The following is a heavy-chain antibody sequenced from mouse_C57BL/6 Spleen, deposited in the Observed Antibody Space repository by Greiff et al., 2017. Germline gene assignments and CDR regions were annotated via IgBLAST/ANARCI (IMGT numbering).Heavy chain of an antibody. J-gene: IGHJ2*01. CDR2: TYPGDGDT. Sequence: QVQLQQSGPELVKPGASAKISCKASGYAFSSSWTNWVKQRPGKGLEWIGRTYPGDGDTNYNGKVKGKATLTADKSSSTAYMQHSSLTSEDSAVYFCARERLTGPYYFDYWGQGTTLTVSS. CDR1: GYAFSSSW. V-gene: IGHV1-82*01. D-gene: IGHD4-1*01. CDR3: ARERLTGPYYFDY.